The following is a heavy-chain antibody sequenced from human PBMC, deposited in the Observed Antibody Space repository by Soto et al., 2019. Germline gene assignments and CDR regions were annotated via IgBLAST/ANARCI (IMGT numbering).Heavy chain of an antibody. J-gene: IGHJ6*02. CDR3: ARTRSAWSDFHYYSLDV. CDR1: GFTFNSYG. Sequence: GGSLRLSCAASGFTFNSYGMHWVRQGPGNGLEWVAFISYDSTKTYYADSVKGRFTISRDNSNSALYVQMNSLTGEDTAVYYCARTRSAWSDFHYYSLDVWGQGTTVTVS. D-gene: IGHD1-26*01. CDR2: ISYDSTKT. V-gene: IGHV3-30*03.